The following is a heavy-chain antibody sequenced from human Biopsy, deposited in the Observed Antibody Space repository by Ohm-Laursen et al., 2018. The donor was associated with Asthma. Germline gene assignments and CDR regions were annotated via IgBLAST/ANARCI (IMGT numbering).Heavy chain of an antibody. Sequence: TLSLTCTVSGGPISSGGYYWSWIRQHPGKGLEWIGYIYYSGSTYYNPSLKSRVTISVDTSKNQFSLKLSSVTAADTAVYYCARSDRGSMDVWGQGTTATVSS. CDR2: IYYSGST. CDR3: ARSDRGSMDV. D-gene: IGHD2-15*01. V-gene: IGHV4-31*03. CDR1: GGPISSGGYY. J-gene: IGHJ6*02.